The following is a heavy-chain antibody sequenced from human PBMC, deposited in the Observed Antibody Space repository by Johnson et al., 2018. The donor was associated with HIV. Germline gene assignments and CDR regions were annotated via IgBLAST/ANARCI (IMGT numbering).Heavy chain of an antibody. CDR3: AFEEPYSAAAGIDAFDI. D-gene: IGHD6-13*01. CDR1: GFTFSTNW. J-gene: IGHJ3*02. Sequence: EQLVESGGDLVQPGGSLRLSCVGSGFTFSTNWMHWVRQAPGKGLVWVSRINSDGSSTSYADSVKGRFTISRDNAKNTLYLQMDSLGAEDTAVYYCAFEEPYSAAAGIDAFDIWGQGTMVTVSS. V-gene: IGHV3-74*01. CDR2: INSDGSST.